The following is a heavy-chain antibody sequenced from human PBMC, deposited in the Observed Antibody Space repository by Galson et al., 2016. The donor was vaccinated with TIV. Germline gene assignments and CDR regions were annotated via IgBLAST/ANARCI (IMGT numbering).Heavy chain of an antibody. J-gene: IGHJ6*02. CDR3: ARDRVGGLDV. CDR1: GSTFSSFW. V-gene: IGHV3-7*03. D-gene: IGHD3-16*01. CDR2: IKQDGSEK. Sequence: SLRLSCAASGSTFSSFWMSWVRQAPGKGLEWVANIKQDGSEKNYVDSVKGRFIISRDNAKNSLYLQMNSLRAEDTAMYYCARDRVGGLDVWGQGTTVTVSS.